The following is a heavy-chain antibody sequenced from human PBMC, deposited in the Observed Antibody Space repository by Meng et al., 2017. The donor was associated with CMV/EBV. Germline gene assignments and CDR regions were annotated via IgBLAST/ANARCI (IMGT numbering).Heavy chain of an antibody. J-gene: IGHJ4*02. CDR3: ARESMVRGED. V-gene: IGHV4-34*01. Sequence: QVQRKKWGSGLVKPSETLSLNGAVYGGSFSGYYWSWIRQPPGKGLEWIGEINQSGSTNYNPSLKSRVTISVDTSKNQFSLKLSSVTAADTAVYYCARESMVRGEDWGQGTLVTVSS. CDR1: GGSFSGYY. CDR2: INQSGST. D-gene: IGHD3-10*01.